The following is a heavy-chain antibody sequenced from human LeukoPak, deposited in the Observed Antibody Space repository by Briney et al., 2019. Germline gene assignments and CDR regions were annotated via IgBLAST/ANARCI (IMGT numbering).Heavy chain of an antibody. Sequence: PGGSLRPSCAASGFTFSTYWMTWVRQAPGKGLEWVANIKPDGSEKYYVDSAKGRFTISRDNAKNSLYLQMNSLRAEDTAVYYCARGSGNYYIYWGQGNLVSVSS. CDR3: ARGSGNYYIY. CDR1: GFTFSTYW. CDR2: IKPDGSEK. D-gene: IGHD3-10*01. V-gene: IGHV3-7*01. J-gene: IGHJ4*02.